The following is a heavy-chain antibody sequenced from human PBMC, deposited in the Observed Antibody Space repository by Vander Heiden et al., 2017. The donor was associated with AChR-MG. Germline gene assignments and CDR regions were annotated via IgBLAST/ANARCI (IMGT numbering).Heavy chain of an antibody. J-gene: IGHJ6*03. CDR2: IYPGDSDT. D-gene: IGHD2-2*01. CDR3: ARHAVPATPLAYYYYYYMDV. CDR1: GYSFTSHW. V-gene: IGHV5-51*01. Sequence: EVQLVQSGAEGKQPGESLKLSCTGSGYSFTSHWTGWVRQMPGKGLEWMGIIYPGDSDTRYSPSFQGQVTIAADKSISTAYLQWSSLKASDTAMYYCARHAVPATPLAYYYYYYMDVWGKGTTVTVSS.